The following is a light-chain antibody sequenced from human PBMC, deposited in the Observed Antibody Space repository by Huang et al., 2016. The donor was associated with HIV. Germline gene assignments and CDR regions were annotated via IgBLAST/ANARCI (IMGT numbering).Light chain of an antibody. CDR2: GAS. CDR3: QQYDDWPPYT. J-gene: IGKJ2*01. Sequence: EVVMTQSPATLSVSPGERATLSCRASQRVSINVAWYQQKPGQAPRLRIYGASTRATGIPARFSGSGSGTEFTLTISGLQSEDYAVYFCQQYDDWPPYTFGQGTKLEIK. CDR1: QRVSIN. V-gene: IGKV3-15*01.